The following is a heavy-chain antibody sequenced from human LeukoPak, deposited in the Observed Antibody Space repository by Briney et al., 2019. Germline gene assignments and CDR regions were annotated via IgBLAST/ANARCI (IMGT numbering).Heavy chain of an antibody. V-gene: IGHV1-2*02. D-gene: IGHD2-2*02. Sequence: ASVKVSCKASGYTFTGYYMHWVRQAPGQGLEWMGWINPNSGGTNYAQKFQGRVTMTRDTSTSTVYMELSSLRSEDTAVYYCARDPIFCSSTSCYMADYWGQGTLVTVSS. CDR3: ARDPIFCSSTSCYMADY. CDR1: GYTFTGYY. J-gene: IGHJ4*02. CDR2: INPNSGGT.